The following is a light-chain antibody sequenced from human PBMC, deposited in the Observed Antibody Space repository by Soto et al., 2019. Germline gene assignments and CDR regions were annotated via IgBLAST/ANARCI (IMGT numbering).Light chain of an antibody. Sequence: EIVLTQSPGTLSLSPGERATLSCRASQSVARSYLAWYQQKPGQAPRLIIYGASSRATGIPNRFSGSGSGTDFTLIISSLEPEDFAVYYCHQYGSSPLTFGGGTKVEIK. J-gene: IGKJ4*01. CDR3: HQYGSSPLT. V-gene: IGKV3-20*01. CDR2: GAS. CDR1: QSVARSY.